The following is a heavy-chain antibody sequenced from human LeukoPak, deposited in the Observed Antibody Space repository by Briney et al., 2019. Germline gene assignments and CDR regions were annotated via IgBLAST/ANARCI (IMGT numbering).Heavy chain of an antibody. CDR1: GFTFSSYS. CDR3: ARDSSIAARLGAFDI. CDR2: ISSSSSYI. D-gene: IGHD6-6*01. V-gene: IGHV3-21*01. J-gene: IGHJ3*02. Sequence: GGSLRLSCAASGFTFSSYSMNWVRQAPGKGLEWVSSISSSSSYIYYADSVKGRFTISRDNAKNSLYLQMNSLRAEDTAVYCCARDSSIAARLGAFDIWGQGTMVTVSS.